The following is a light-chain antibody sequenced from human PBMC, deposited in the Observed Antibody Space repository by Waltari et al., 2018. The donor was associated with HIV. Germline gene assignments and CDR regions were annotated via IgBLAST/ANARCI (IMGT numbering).Light chain of an antibody. CDR1: NSDVGGYNF. CDR3: TSYTSNNTLM. V-gene: IGLV2-14*01. Sequence: QSALTQPASVSGSPGQSITISCTGTNSDVGGYNFVSWYQQHPGKAPKLMIYQVTNRPSGLSNRCSGSKSGNTASLTISGLQAEDEADYYCTSYTSNNTLMFGGGTKVTVL. CDR2: QVT. J-gene: IGLJ3*02.